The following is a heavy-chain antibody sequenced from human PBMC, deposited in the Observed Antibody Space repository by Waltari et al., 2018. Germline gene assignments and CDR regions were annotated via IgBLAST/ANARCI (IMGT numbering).Heavy chain of an antibody. CDR2: IYHSGST. Sequence: QVQLQESGPGLVKPSETLSLTCAVSGYSISSGYYWGWIRQPPGTGLEWIGSIYHSGSTYYNPSLKSRVTISVDTSKNQFSLKLSSVTAADTAVYYCARRSIQLRFGSGGDYYYYYYMDVWGKGTTVTVSS. J-gene: IGHJ6*03. CDR3: ARRSIQLRFGSGGDYYYYYYMDV. V-gene: IGHV4-38-2*01. D-gene: IGHD5-18*01. CDR1: GYSISSGYY.